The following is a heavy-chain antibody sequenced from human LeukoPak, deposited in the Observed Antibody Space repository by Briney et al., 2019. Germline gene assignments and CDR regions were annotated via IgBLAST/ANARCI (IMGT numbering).Heavy chain of an antibody. CDR2: IYPGDSDT. J-gene: IGHJ4*02. CDR1: GFTFSSCE. CDR3: ARRYYWDTAMVDY. Sequence: PGGSLRLSCAASGFTFSSCEMNWVRQAPGKGLEWMGIIYPGDSDTRYSPSFQGQVTISADKSISTAYLQWSSLKASDTAMYYCARRYYWDTAMVDYWGQGTLVTVSS. D-gene: IGHD5-18*01. V-gene: IGHV5-51*01.